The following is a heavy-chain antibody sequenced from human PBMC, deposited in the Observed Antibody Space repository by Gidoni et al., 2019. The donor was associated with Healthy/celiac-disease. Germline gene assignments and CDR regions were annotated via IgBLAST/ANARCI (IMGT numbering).Heavy chain of an antibody. CDR2: ISYDGSNK. CDR1: GFTFSSYG. CDR3: AKGGKRYWYFDL. J-gene: IGHJ2*01. V-gene: IGHV3-30*18. Sequence: QVKLVESEGGVVQPVRSLRRCCAASGFTFSSYGMHWVRQATGKGLEWVAVISYDGSNKYYAESVKGRFTISRDNSKNTLYMQMNSLRADDTAVYYCAKGGKRYWYFDLWGRGTLVTVSS. D-gene: IGHD2-15*01.